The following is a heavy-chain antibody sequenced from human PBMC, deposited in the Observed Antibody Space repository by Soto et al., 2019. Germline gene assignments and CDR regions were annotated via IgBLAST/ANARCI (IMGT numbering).Heavy chain of an antibody. J-gene: IGHJ6*02. CDR1: GYTFTSYY. CDR3: AKEQGQQLGSGGMDV. D-gene: IGHD6-13*01. Sequence: QVQLVQSGAEVKKPGASVKVSCKASGYTFTSYYIHWVRQAPGQRLEWMGLINPSRGITSYAQNFQGRVTMTRDTSTSTVYMELSSLRSEDTAVYYCAKEQGQQLGSGGMDVWGQGTTVTVSS. V-gene: IGHV1-46*01. CDR2: INPSRGIT.